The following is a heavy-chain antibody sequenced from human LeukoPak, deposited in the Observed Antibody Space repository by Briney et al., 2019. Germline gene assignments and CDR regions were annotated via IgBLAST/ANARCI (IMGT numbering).Heavy chain of an antibody. V-gene: IGHV3-30*02. CDR3: AKEKQLEPSDY. D-gene: IGHD1-1*01. CDR2: IQYDGSSE. CDR1: GFTVSSNY. J-gene: IGHJ4*02. Sequence: PGGSLRLSCAASGFTVSSNYMSWVRQAPGKGLEWVAFIQYDGSSEYYADSVKGRFTISRDNSKNTLYLQMNSLRAEDTAVYYCAKEKQLEPSDYWGQGTLVTVSS.